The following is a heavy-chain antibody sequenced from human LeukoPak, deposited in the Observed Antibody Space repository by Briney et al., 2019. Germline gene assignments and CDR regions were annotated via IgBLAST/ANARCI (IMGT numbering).Heavy chain of an antibody. J-gene: IGHJ4*02. D-gene: IGHD2-21*02. Sequence: GGSLRLSCAASGFTFSSYAMTWVRQAPGKGLEWVSAISGSGGIPYHADSVKGRFTISRDNSKNTLYLQMNSLRAEDTAIYYCAKADRQLADCSGDCYRRFDYWGRGTLVTVSS. CDR3: AKADRQLADCSGDCYRRFDY. V-gene: IGHV3-23*01. CDR1: GFTFSSYA. CDR2: ISGSGGIP.